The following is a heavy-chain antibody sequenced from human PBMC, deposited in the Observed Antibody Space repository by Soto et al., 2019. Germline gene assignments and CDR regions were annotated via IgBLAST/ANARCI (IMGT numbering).Heavy chain of an antibody. Sequence: GASVKVSCKASGYAFTSYALHWVRQAPGQRLEWMGWIHAGNGYTKYSQKFQGRVTITKDTSATIAYVELSSLRSEDTAVYYFARMAYGSGSDLYYYYMDVWGKGTTVTVSS. CDR3: ARMAYGSGSDLYYYYMDV. J-gene: IGHJ6*03. CDR2: IHAGNGYT. CDR1: GYAFTSYA. V-gene: IGHV1-3*01. D-gene: IGHD3-10*01.